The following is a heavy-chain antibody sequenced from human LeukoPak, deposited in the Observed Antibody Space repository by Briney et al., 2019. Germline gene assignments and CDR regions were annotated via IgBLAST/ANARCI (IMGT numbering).Heavy chain of an antibody. CDR1: GSTFSAYW. CDR2: IKQDGSEQ. D-gene: IGHD2-8*02. V-gene: IGHV3-7*01. CDR3: ARDSTGWQADSFDI. J-gene: IGHJ3*02. Sequence: GGSLRLSCAASGSTFSAYWMTWVRQAPGKGLEWVADIKQDGSEQYYVDSVRGRFTISRDNGKNSLYLQMNSLRVEDTAVYFCARDSTGWQADSFDIWGQGTMVTVSS.